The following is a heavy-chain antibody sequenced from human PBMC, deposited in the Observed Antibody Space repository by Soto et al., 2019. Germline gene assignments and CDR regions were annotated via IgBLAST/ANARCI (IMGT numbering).Heavy chain of an antibody. CDR2: IDPSDSYT. V-gene: IGHV5-10-1*01. J-gene: IGHJ4*02. CDR1: GYSFTSYW. CDR3: ARTDGYDIDY. Sequence: GESLKISCKGSGYSFTSYWISWVRQMPGKGLEWMGRIDPSDSYTNYSPSFQGHVTISADKSISTAYLQWSSLKASDTAMYHCARTDGYDIDYWGQGTMVIVSS. D-gene: IGHD5-12*01.